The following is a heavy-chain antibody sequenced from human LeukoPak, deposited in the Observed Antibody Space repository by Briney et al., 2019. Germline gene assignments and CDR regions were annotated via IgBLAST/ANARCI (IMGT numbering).Heavy chain of an antibody. J-gene: IGHJ5*02. D-gene: IGHD2/OR15-2a*01. CDR3: ARDSYFGSANRFDP. Sequence: ASVKVSCKASGYTFTGYYMHWVRQAPGQGLEWMGWINPNSGGTNYAQKFQGRVTTTRDTSISTAYMELSRLRSDDTAVYYCARDSYFGSANRFDPWGQGTLVTVSS. V-gene: IGHV1-2*02. CDR1: GYTFTGYY. CDR2: INPNSGGT.